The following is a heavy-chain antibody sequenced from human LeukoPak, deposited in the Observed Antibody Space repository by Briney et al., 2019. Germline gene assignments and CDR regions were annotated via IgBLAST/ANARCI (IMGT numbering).Heavy chain of an antibody. V-gene: IGHV5-51*01. J-gene: IGHJ4*02. CDR2: IYPGDSDT. CDR3: ARHGDCSGGSWTMYFDY. Sequence: GESLKISCKGSGYSFTSYWIGWVRQMPGEGLEWMGIIYPGDSDTRYSPSFQGQVTISADKSISTAYLQWSSLKASDTAMYYCARHGDCSGGSWTMYFDYWGQGTLVTVSS. D-gene: IGHD2-15*01. CDR1: GYSFTSYW.